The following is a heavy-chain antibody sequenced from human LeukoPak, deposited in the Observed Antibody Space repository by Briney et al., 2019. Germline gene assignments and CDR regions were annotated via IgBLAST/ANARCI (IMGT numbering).Heavy chain of an antibody. J-gene: IGHJ4*02. CDR1: GGTFSSYA. Sequence: ASVKVSCKASGGTFSSYAISWVRQAPGQGLVWMGRIIPISGTANYAQKFQGRVTITTDESTSTAYMELSSLRSEDTAVYYCARDYYDSSGSIFDYWGQGTLVTVSS. D-gene: IGHD3-22*01. CDR3: ARDYYDSSGSIFDY. CDR2: IIPISGTA. V-gene: IGHV1-69*05.